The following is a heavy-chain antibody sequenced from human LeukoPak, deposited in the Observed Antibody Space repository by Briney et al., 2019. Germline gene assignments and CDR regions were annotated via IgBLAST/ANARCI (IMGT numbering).Heavy chain of an antibody. V-gene: IGHV3-49*03. CDR2: IRSKAYGGTT. D-gene: IGHD1-7*01. Sequence: GGSLRLSCTASGFTFGDYAMSWFRQAPGKGLVGVGFIRSKAYGGTTEYAASVKGRFTVSRDDSKSIAYLQMNSLKTEDTAVYYCTRVRLELRRGIGWFDPWGQGTLVTVSS. CDR3: TRVRLELRRGIGWFDP. CDR1: GFTFGDYA. J-gene: IGHJ5*02.